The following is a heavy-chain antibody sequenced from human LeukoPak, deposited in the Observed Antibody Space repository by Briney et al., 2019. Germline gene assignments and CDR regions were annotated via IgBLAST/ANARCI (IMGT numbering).Heavy chain of an antibody. V-gene: IGHV1-18*01. Sequence: GASVKLSCKASGYTFTTYGVSWVRQAPGQGLEWMGWISAYNGNTNYAQKLQARVTMTTDTSTTTAYMELRSLKSDDTAVYYCARGGAGYCSGGSCPKNWFDPWGQGTLVAVSS. CDR1: GYTFTTYG. D-gene: IGHD2-15*01. CDR3: ARGGAGYCSGGSCPKNWFDP. CDR2: ISAYNGNT. J-gene: IGHJ5*02.